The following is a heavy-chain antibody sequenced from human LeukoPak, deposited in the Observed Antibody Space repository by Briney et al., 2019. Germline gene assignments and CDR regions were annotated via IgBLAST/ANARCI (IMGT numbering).Heavy chain of an antibody. CDR2: VPYDGSDK. CDR3: AKVGDYGDYALDY. Sequence: PGGSLRLSCAASGFTFNNYHMYWVRQAPGKGLEWVAVVPYDGSDKYYADSVKGRFTISRDNSKNTLYLQMNSLRAEDTAVYYCAKVGDYGDYALDYWGQGTLVTVSS. J-gene: IGHJ4*02. D-gene: IGHD4-17*01. V-gene: IGHV3-30*18. CDR1: GFTFNNYH.